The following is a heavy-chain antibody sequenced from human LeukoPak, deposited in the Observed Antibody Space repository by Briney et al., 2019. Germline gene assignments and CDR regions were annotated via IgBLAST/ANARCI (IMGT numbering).Heavy chain of an antibody. Sequence: GGSLRLSCAASGFTFSSYGMSWVRQAPGKGLEWVSAISGSGGSTYYADSVKGRFTISRDNSKNTLYLQMNSLRAEDTAVYYCAKGAPSLLLWFGELLDWGQGTLVTVSS. CDR3: AKGAPSLLLWFGELLD. CDR1: GFTFSSYG. V-gene: IGHV3-23*01. D-gene: IGHD3-10*01. J-gene: IGHJ4*02. CDR2: ISGSGGST.